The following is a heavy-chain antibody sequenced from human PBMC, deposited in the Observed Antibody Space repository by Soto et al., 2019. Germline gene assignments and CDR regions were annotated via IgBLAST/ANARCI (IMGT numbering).Heavy chain of an antibody. V-gene: IGHV1-18*01. Sequence: QVQLVQSGAEVQKPGASVKVSCKTSGYICKNYGISWVRQAPGQGLEWMGWIYPKEGRANFAQNFQGRVNLTTDTPTSTAYIELRSLRFADSAVYFCERDIDYDIDYWGQGTLVTVSS. CDR3: ERDIDYDIDY. D-gene: IGHD4-17*01. CDR2: IYPKEGRA. CDR1: GYICKNYG. J-gene: IGHJ4*02.